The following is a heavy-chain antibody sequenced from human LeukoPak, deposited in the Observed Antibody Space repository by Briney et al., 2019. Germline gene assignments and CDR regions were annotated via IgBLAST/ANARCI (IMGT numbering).Heavy chain of an antibody. CDR2: FDPEDGET. J-gene: IGHJ4*02. D-gene: IGHD6-13*01. Sequence: ASVKVSCKVSGYTLTELSMHWVRQAPGKGLEWMGGFDPEDGETIYAQKFQGRVTMTEDTSTDTAYMELSSLRSEDTAVYYCATSFGYSSSWYDFDYWGQGTLVTVSS. V-gene: IGHV1-24*01. CDR1: GYTLTELS. CDR3: ATSFGYSSSWYDFDY.